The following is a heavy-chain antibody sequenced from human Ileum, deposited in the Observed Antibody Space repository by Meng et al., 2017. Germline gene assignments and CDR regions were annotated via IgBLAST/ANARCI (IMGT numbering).Heavy chain of an antibody. CDR2: INYHGNN. CDR1: GGSIGNYY. J-gene: IGHJ2*01. V-gene: IGHV4-59*08. Sequence: QVQLQESGPGLVKPSETLSLTCSVSGGSIGNYYWSWIRQSPGNELEWIAYINYHGNNNYNPSLKSRVTISVDTSKNYFSLKLTSVTAADTAIYYCARHIDLSHLGVFSGGSLEMYFALWGHGTLVTVSS. CDR3: ARHIDLSHLGVFSGGSLEMYFAL. D-gene: IGHD1-26*01.